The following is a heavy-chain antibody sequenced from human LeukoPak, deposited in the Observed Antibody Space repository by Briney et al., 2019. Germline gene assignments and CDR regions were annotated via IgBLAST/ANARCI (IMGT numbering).Heavy chain of an antibody. J-gene: IGHJ4*02. CDR1: GGSIRSSYYY. CDR2: INHSGST. D-gene: IGHD3-10*01. V-gene: IGHV4-39*07. CDR3: ARVKRLLLWFGESYFDY. Sequence: PSETLSLTCTVSGGSIRSSYYYWGWIRQPPGKGLEWIGEINHSGSTNYNPSLKSRVTISVDTSKNQFSLKLSSVTAADTAVYYCARVKRLLLWFGESYFDYWGQGTLVTVSS.